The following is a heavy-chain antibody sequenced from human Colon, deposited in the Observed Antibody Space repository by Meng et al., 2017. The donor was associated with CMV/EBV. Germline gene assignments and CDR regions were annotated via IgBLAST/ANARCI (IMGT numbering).Heavy chain of an antibody. Sequence: WVGWVGQRPGKGLGWMAIIYPDDSETRYSPSFRGQVTISVDKSTTTAYLQWSSLKTSDTAIYYCASPTSDFYYYGMDVWGQGTTVTVSS. V-gene: IGHV5-51*01. CDR2: IYPDDSET. CDR3: ASPTSDFYYYGMDV. J-gene: IGHJ6*02. CDR1: W.